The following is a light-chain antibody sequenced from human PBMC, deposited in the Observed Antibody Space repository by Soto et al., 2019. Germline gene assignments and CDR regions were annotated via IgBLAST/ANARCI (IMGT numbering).Light chain of an antibody. J-gene: IGKJ4*01. CDR3: QLRNHWPWLT. V-gene: IGKV3-11*01. CDR2: DIS. Sequence: EIVLTQSPATLSLSPGERATLSCRASQRVTNYLAWYQQKPGQAPSLLSYDISNRATGIPARFSGSGSGADFTLTIGSLEPEDSALYYWQLRNHWPWLTFGGGTRVEI. CDR1: QRVTNY.